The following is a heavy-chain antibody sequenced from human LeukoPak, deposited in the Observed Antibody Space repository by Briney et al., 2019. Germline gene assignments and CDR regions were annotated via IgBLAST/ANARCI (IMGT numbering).Heavy chain of an antibody. D-gene: IGHD3/OR15-3a*01. CDR1: RFTFSDYY. V-gene: IGHV3-11*01. J-gene: IGHJ3*02. CDR2: ISSSGSTK. Sequence: GGSLRLSCAASRFTFSDYYMTWIRQAPGKGLEWVSYISSSGSTKYYADSVKGRFTISRDNAKNSLSLQMNSLRAEDTAVYYCARSDFPNAFDIWGQGTMVTVSS. CDR3: ARSDFPNAFDI.